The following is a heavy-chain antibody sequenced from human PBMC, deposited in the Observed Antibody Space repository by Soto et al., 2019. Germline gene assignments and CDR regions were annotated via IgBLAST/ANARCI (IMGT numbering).Heavy chain of an antibody. CDR3: AKDQRGQYYYYMDV. CDR2: ISGSGGST. J-gene: IGHJ6*03. V-gene: IGHV3-23*01. Sequence: HPGGSLRLSCAASGFTFSSYAMSWVRQAPGKGLEWVSAISGSGGSTYYADSVKGRFTISRDNSKNTLYLQMNSLRAEDTAVYYFAKDQRGQYYYYMDVWGKGTTVTVSS. D-gene: IGHD6-25*01. CDR1: GFTFSSYA.